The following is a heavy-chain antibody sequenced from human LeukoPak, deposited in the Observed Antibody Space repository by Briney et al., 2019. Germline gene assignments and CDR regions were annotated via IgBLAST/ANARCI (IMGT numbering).Heavy chain of an antibody. V-gene: IGHV1-2*02. CDR3: ARGMVRGVKGFDY. J-gene: IGHJ4*02. CDR2: INPNSGGT. Sequence: GASVKVSCKASGGTFSSYAISWVRQAPGQGLEWMGWINPNSGGTNYAQKFQGRVTMTRDTSISTAYMELSRLRSDDTAVYYCARGMVRGVKGFDYWGQGTLVTVSS. D-gene: IGHD3-10*01. CDR1: GGTFSSYA.